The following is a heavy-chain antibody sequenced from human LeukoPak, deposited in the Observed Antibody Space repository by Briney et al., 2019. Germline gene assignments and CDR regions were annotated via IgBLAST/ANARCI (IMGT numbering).Heavy chain of an antibody. D-gene: IGHD3-3*01. J-gene: IGHJ4*02. V-gene: IGHV4-34*01. CDR2: INHSGST. Sequence: SETLSLTCAVYGGSFSGYYWSWIRQPPGKGPEWIGEINHSGSTNYNPSLKSRVTISVDTSKNQFSLKLSSVTAADTAVYYCASPTMSLWGQGTLVTVSS. CDR3: ASPTMSL. CDR1: GGSFSGYY.